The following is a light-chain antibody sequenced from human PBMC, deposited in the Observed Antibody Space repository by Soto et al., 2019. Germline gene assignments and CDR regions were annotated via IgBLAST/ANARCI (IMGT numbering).Light chain of an antibody. V-gene: IGKV1-5*01. J-gene: IGKJ1*01. CDR2: DAS. CDR1: QSISSW. CDR3: QQYNSYWT. Sequence: DIRMTQSPSTLSASVGDRVTITCRASQSISSWLAWYQQKPGKAPKLLIYDASSLESGVPSRFSGSGSGTEFTLPISSLQPDDFATYYCQQYNSYWTFGQGTKVEIK.